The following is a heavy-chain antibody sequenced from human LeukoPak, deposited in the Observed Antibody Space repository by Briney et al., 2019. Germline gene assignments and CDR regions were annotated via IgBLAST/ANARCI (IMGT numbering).Heavy chain of an antibody. D-gene: IGHD6-13*01. J-gene: IGHJ4*02. CDR2: ISYDGSNK. V-gene: IGHV3-30*03. Sequence: PGRSLRLSCAASGFTFSSYGMRWVRQAPGKGLEWVAVISYDGSNKYYADSVKGRFTISRDNSKNTLYLQMNSLRAEDTAVYYCARDIYSSSWYERYSSGPAGYWGQGTLVTVSS. CDR1: GFTFSSYG. CDR3: ARDIYSSSWYERYSSGPAGY.